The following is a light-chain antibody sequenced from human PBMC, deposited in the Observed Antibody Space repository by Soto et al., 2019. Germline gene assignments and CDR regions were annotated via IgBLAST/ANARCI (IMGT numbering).Light chain of an antibody. V-gene: IGKV1-8*01. J-gene: IGKJ4*01. Sequence: AIRMTQSPSSFSASTGDRVTITCRASQGVYSYLAWYQQKPGKVPKLLIYGASTLQSGVPSRFSGSESGTDFTLTISPLQSEDSATYYCQQYYSYPLTFGGGTKV. CDR1: QGVYSY. CDR3: QQYYSYPLT. CDR2: GAS.